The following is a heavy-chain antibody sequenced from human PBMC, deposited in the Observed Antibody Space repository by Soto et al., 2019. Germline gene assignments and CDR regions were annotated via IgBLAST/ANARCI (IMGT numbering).Heavy chain of an antibody. CDR2: INAYNGNT. J-gene: IGHJ6*02. Sequence: ASVKVSCKASGYTFTSYGISWVRQAPGEGLEWMGWINAYNGNTKYAQKFQGRVTMTRDTSTSTAYMELSRLRSDDTAVYYCAREDYAPHPLNLYYYYGMDVWGQGTTVTGSS. CDR1: GYTFTSYG. D-gene: IGHD4-17*01. CDR3: AREDYAPHPLNLYYYYGMDV. V-gene: IGHV1-18*01.